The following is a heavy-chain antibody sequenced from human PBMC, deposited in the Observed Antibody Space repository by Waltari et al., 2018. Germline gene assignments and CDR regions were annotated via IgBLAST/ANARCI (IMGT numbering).Heavy chain of an antibody. D-gene: IGHD2-21*02. J-gene: IGHJ6*02. CDR2: IYRSGGT. CDR3: AREVRRDEDYGMDV. V-gene: IGHV4-4*07. CDR1: GGSLSSYY. Sequence: QVQLQESGPGLVKPPETLSLTCSVSGGSLSSYYWSWIRQPAGKGLAWIGRIYRSGGTNYNPSLKSRVTMSVDMSKNQFSLKLSSVTAADTAVYYCAREVRRDEDYGMDVWGQGTTVTVSS.